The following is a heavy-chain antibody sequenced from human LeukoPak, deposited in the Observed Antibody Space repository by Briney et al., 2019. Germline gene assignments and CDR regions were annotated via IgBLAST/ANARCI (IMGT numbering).Heavy chain of an antibody. CDR3: ARGQLDTHFDY. CDR1: GYTFTSYA. V-gene: IGHV1-3*01. D-gene: IGHD6-13*01. Sequence: ASVKVSCKASGYTFTSYAMHWVRQAPGQGLEWMGWINAGNGNTKYSQKFQGRVTITRDTSASTAYMELSSLRSEDTAVYYCARGQLDTHFDYWGQGTLVTVSS. CDR2: INAGNGNT. J-gene: IGHJ4*02.